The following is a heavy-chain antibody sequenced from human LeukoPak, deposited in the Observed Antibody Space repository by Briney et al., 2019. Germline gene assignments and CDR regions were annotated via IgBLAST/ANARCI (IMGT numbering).Heavy chain of an antibody. CDR3: ARDGNVDTAMVNSDY. J-gene: IGHJ4*02. Sequence: GGSLRLSCAASGFTFSSYSMNWVRQAPGKGLEWVSSISSSSSYIYYADSVKGRFTISRDNAKNSLYLQMNSLRAEDTAVYYCARDGNVDTAMVNSDYWGQGTLVTVSS. D-gene: IGHD5-18*01. V-gene: IGHV3-21*01. CDR2: ISSSSSYI. CDR1: GFTFSSYS.